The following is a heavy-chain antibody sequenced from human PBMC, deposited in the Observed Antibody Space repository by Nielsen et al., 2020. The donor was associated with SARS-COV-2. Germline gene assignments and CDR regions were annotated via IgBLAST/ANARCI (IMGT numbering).Heavy chain of an antibody. D-gene: IGHD1-26*01. J-gene: IGHJ6*03. CDR2: INHSGST. CDR1: GGSFSGYY. CDR3: ARNRVGATRYMDV. Sequence: SETLSLTCAVYGGSFSGYYWSWIRQPPGKGLEWIGEINHSGSTNYNPSLKSRVTISVDTSKNQFSVKLSSVTAADTAVYYCARNRVGATRYMDVWGKGTTVTVSS. V-gene: IGHV4-34*01.